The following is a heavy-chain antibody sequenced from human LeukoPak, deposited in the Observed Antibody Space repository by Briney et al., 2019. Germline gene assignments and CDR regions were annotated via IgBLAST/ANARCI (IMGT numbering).Heavy chain of an antibody. CDR2: IKQDGSEK. J-gene: IGHJ4*02. Sequence: GGSLRLSCAASGFTFSSYWMSWVRQAPGKGLEWVANIKQDGSEKYYVDSVKGRFTISRDNAKNSLYLQMNSLRAEDTAVYYCARHSTGITIFGVVIPYFDYWGQGTLVTVSS. CDR3: ARHSTGITIFGVVIPYFDY. V-gene: IGHV3-7*01. CDR1: GFTFSSYW. D-gene: IGHD3-3*01.